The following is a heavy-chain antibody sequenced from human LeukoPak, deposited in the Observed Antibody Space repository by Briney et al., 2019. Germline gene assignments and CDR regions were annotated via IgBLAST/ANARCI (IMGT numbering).Heavy chain of an antibody. V-gene: IGHV1-69*04. CDR2: IIPILGIA. CDR1: GGTFSSYA. CDR3: ARSITMVRGVIPTNWFDP. Sequence: GASGKVSCKASGGTFSSYAISWVRQAPGQGLEWMGRIIPILGIANYAQKFQGRVTITADKSTSTAYMELSSLRSEDTAVYYCARSITMVRGVIPTNWFDPWGQGTLVTVSS. D-gene: IGHD3-10*01. J-gene: IGHJ5*02.